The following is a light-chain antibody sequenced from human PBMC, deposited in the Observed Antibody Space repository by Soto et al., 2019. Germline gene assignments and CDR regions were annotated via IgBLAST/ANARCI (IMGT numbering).Light chain of an antibody. CDR2: EVS. V-gene: IGLV2-14*01. CDR1: SSDIGGYNY. CDR3: SSYTSFSSVV. J-gene: IGLJ2*01. Sequence: QSVLTQPASVSGSPGQSITISCTGTSSDIGGYNYVSWYQQHPGKAPKLIIYEVSTRPSGVSNRFSGSKSGNTASLTISGLQAEDESDYYCSSYTSFSSVVFGGGTKVTVL.